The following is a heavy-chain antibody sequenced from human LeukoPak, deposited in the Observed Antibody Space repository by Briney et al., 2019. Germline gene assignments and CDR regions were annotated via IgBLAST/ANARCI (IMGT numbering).Heavy chain of an antibody. CDR1: GFTFTSYP. Sequence: TGGSLRLSCVASGFTFTSYPIHWVRQAPGKGLEWVAVISDDGRDKYHADSVKGRFTISRDNAKNSLYLQMNSLRAEDTAVYYCARDSSGYLYWGQGTLVTVSS. CDR2: ISDDGRDK. V-gene: IGHV3-30*04. J-gene: IGHJ4*02. D-gene: IGHD3-22*01. CDR3: ARDSSGYLY.